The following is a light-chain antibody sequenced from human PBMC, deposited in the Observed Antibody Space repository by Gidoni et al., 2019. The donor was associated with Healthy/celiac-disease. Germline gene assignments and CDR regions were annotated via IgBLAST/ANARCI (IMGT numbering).Light chain of an antibody. J-gene: IGKJ1*01. CDR2: WAS. CDR3: QQYYSTPWT. Sequence: DIVMTQSPDSLAVSLGERATINCKSSQSVLYSSNNKNYLAWYQQKPGQPPKLLIYWASTRESGVPDRFSGSGSGTDFTLIISSLQAEDVAVYYCQQYYSTPWTFGQGTKVEIK. V-gene: IGKV4-1*01. CDR1: QSVLYSSNNKNY.